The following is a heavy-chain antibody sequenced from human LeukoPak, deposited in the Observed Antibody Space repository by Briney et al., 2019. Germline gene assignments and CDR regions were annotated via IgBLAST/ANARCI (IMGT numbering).Heavy chain of an antibody. D-gene: IGHD1-20*01. CDR1: GYSISSGYY. V-gene: IGHV4-38-2*01. CDR3: ARHRHKWNDGGWFDP. J-gene: IGHJ5*02. CDR2: IYHSGST. Sequence: PSETLSLTCAVSGYSISSGYYWGWIRQPPGKGVEWIGSIYHSGSTYYNPSLKSRVTISVDTSKNQFSLKLSSVTAADTAVYYCARHRHKWNDGGWFDPWGERTLVTVSS.